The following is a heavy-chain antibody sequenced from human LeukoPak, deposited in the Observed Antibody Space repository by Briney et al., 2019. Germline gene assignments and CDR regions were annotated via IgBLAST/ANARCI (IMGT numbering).Heavy chain of an antibody. CDR2: INPNSGGT. CDR3: ARVRDGYNRVELGY. J-gene: IGHJ4*02. Sequence: ASVKVSCKASGYTFTGYYMHWVRQAPGQGLEWMGWINPNSGGTNYAQKFQGRVTMTRDTSISTAYMELSGLRSDDTAVYYCARVRDGYNRVELGYWGQGTLVTVSS. D-gene: IGHD5-24*01. V-gene: IGHV1-2*02. CDR1: GYTFTGYY.